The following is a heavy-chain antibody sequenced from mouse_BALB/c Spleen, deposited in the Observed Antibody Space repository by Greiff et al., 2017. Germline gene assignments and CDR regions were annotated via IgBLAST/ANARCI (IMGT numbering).Heavy chain of an antibody. CDR3: ARYTATGKYFDY. V-gene: IGHV5-17*02. J-gene: IGHJ2*01. CDR2: ISSGSSTI. D-gene: IGHD1-2*01. CDR1: GFTFSSFG. Sequence: EVQVVESGGGLVQPGGSRKLSCVASGFTFSSFGMHWVRQAPEKGLEWVAYISSGSSTIYYADTVKGRFTISRDNPKNTLFLQMTSLRSEDTAMYYCARYTATGKYFDYWGQGTTLTVSS.